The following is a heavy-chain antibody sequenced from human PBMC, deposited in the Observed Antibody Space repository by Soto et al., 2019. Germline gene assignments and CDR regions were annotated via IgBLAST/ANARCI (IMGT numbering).Heavy chain of an antibody. CDR2: INEDGSEK. CDR3: VRAISGSFAL. V-gene: IGHV3-7*04. Sequence: EVQLVESGGGLVQSGGSLRLSCEASGFSFITYWMTWVRQAPGKELEWLAIINEDGSEKQYVDSVKGRFTISRDNEKNSLYLQMNSLREADTAVSYCVRAISGSFALWGQGTLVIVSS. J-gene: IGHJ4*02. D-gene: IGHD3-9*01. CDR1: GFSFITYW.